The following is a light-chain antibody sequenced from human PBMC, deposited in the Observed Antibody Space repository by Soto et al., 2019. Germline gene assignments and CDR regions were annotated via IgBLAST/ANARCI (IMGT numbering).Light chain of an antibody. CDR1: KDINTY. CDR2: AAS. CDR3: QKYNGVPWT. J-gene: IGKJ1*01. V-gene: IGKV1-27*01. Sequence: IQMTQSPSSLSASVGDRVTITCRASKDINTYLAWYQQKPGKVPKLLIYAASTLQSGVPSRFSANGSGTDFTLTISSLQPEDVAIYYCQKYNGVPWTFGQGTKVEIK.